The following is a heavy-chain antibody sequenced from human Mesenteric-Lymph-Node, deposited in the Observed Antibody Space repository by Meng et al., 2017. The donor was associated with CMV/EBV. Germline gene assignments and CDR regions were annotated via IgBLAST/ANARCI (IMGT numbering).Heavy chain of an antibody. CDR3: ARGRGYSSSWYRLPGTRSDYYFDY. CDR2: INHTENT. Sequence: YWSWIRQPPGRGLEWIGKINHTENTKYNPSLKSRVTIPVDTSKNQFSLNLGSVTAADTAVYYCARGRGYSSSWYRLPGTRSDYYFDYWGQGTLVTVSS. J-gene: IGHJ4*02. V-gene: IGHV4-34*01. CDR1: Y. D-gene: IGHD6-13*01.